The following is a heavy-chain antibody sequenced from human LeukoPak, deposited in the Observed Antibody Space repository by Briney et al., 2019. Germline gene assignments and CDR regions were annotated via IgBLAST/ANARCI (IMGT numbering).Heavy chain of an antibody. CDR3: ARRPHTMMVAGEAFDI. CDR2: MNPNSGNT. V-gene: IGHV1-8*03. J-gene: IGHJ3*02. D-gene: IGHD3-22*01. CDR1: GYTFTGYY. Sequence: ASVKVSCKASGYTFTGYYMHWVRQAPGQGLEWMGWMNPNSGNTGYAQKFQGRVTITRNTSISTAYMELSSLRSEDTAVYYCARRPHTMMVAGEAFDIWGQGTMVTVSS.